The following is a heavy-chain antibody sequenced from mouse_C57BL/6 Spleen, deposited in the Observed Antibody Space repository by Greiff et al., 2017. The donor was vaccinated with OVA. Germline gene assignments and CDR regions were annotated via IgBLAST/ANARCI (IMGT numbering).Heavy chain of an antibody. CDR2: IDPENGDT. J-gene: IGHJ2*01. D-gene: IGHD3-2*02. CDR1: GFNIKDDY. Sequence: EVQLQQSGAELVRPGASVKLSCTASGFNIKDDYMHWVKQRPEQGLEWIGWIDPENGDTEYASKFQGKATITADTASNTAYLQLSSLTSEDTAVYYCATSAAQATGDYWGQGTTLTVSS. CDR3: ATSAAQATGDY. V-gene: IGHV14-4*01.